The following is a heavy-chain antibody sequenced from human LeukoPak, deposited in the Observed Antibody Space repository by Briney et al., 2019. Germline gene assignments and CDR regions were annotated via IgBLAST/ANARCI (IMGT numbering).Heavy chain of an antibody. CDR1: GFAFSAYW. J-gene: IGHJ4*02. CDR3: ATSKDGLGDY. CDR2: ITHDGSDS. D-gene: IGHD3/OR15-3a*01. V-gene: IGHV3-74*01. Sequence: GGSLRLSCEVSGFAFSAYWMSWVRQAPGKGLEWVSRITHDGSDSGYAEPVKGRFTVSRDNAKNTLYLQMNSLRVEDTAMYYCATSKDGLGDYWGRGTLVTVSS.